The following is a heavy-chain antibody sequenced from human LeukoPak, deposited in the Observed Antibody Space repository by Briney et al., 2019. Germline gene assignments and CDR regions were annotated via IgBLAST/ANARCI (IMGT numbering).Heavy chain of an antibody. CDR1: GFTFSSYA. CDR3: ARDLAAAGVPQAFDI. D-gene: IGHD6-13*01. CDR2: ISYDGSNK. J-gene: IGHJ3*02. Sequence: QPGGSLRLSCAAPGFTFSSYAMHWVRQAPGKGLEWVAVISYDGSNKYYADSVKGRFTISRDNSKNTLYLQMNSLRAEDTAVYYCARDLAAAGVPQAFDIWGQGTMVTVSS. V-gene: IGHV3-30*04.